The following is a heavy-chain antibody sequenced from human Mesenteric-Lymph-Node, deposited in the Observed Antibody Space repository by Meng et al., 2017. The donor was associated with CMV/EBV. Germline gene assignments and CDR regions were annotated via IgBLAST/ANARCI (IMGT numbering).Heavy chain of an antibody. Sequence: LSLSCAASGFTFSDFYMSWIRQAPGKGLEWISYIGSGGSPTYYVDSVKGRFTISRDNAKNSLYLQMNSLRAEDTAVYYCARGSGPLDYWGQGTLVTVSS. CDR3: ARGSGPLDY. CDR2: IGSGGSPT. V-gene: IGHV3-11*04. CDR1: GFTFSDFY. J-gene: IGHJ4*02. D-gene: IGHD6-25*01.